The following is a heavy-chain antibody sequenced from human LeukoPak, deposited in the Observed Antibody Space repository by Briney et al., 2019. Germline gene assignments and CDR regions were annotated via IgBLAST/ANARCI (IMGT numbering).Heavy chain of an antibody. CDR3: AREEYSSSSGAFDI. D-gene: IGHD6-6*01. CDR1: GFTFSSYG. V-gene: IGHV3-33*01. J-gene: IGHJ3*02. CDR2: VWYDGSNK. Sequence: PGGSLRLSCAASGFTFSSYGMHWVRQAPGKGLEWVAVVWYDGSNKYYADSVKGRFTISRDNAKNTLYLQMNSLRAEDTAVYYCAREEYSSSSGAFDIWGQGTMVTVSS.